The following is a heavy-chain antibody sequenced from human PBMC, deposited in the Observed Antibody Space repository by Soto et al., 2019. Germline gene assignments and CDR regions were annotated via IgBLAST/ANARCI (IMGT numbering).Heavy chain of an antibody. CDR1: VFSLSNARMG. J-gene: IGHJ3*02. CDR2: IFSNDEK. V-gene: IGHV2-26*01. Sequence: QVTLKESGPVLVKPTETLTLTCTVSVFSLSNARMGGSWIRQPPGKALEWLAHIFSNDEKSDSTSLKSRLTISKDTSKSQVVLTMTNMDPVDTATYYCARADDYGDYGLLDAFDIWGQGTMVTVSS. CDR3: ARADDYGDYGLLDAFDI. D-gene: IGHD4-17*01.